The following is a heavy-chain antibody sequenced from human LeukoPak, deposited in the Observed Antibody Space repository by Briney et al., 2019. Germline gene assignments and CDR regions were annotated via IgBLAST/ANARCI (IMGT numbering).Heavy chain of an antibody. D-gene: IGHD3-22*01. CDR2: ISYDGSNI. J-gene: IGHJ4*02. V-gene: IGHV3-30*18. Sequence: PGRSLRLSCAASGFTFSSYGMHWVRQAPGKGLEWVAVISYDGSNIYYADSVKGRFTISRDNSKNTLYLQMSSLRAEDTAVYYCAKVIGVIVVVGPFDYWGQGTLVTVSS. CDR1: GFTFSSYG. CDR3: AKVIGVIVVVGPFDY.